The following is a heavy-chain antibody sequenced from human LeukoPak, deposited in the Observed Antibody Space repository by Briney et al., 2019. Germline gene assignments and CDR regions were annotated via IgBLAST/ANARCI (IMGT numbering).Heavy chain of an antibody. J-gene: IGHJ4*02. CDR3: AKENIVLMVYANYFDY. V-gene: IGHV3-23*01. CDR1: GFTFSSYA. CDR2: ISGSGGST. Sequence: GGSLRLSCAASGFTFSSYAMSWVRQAPGKGLEWVSAISGSGGSTYYADSVKGRFTISRDNSKNTLYLQMDSLRAEDTAVYYCAKENIVLMVYANYFDYWGQGTLVTVSS. D-gene: IGHD2-8*01.